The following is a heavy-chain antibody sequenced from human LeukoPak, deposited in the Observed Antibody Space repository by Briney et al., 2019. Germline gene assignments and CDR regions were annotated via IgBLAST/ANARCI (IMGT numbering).Heavy chain of an antibody. J-gene: IGHJ6*02. CDR3: ARGFRPYYGMDV. Sequence: PSETLSLTCAVYGGSFSGYYWSWIRRPPGKGLEWIGEINHSGSTNYNPSLKSRVTISVDTSKNQFSLKLSSVTAADTAVYYCARGFRPYYGMDVWGQGTTVTVSS. CDR2: INHSGST. V-gene: IGHV4-34*01. CDR1: GGSFSGYY.